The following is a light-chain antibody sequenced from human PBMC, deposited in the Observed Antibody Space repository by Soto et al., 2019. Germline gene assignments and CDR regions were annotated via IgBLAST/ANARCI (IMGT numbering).Light chain of an antibody. CDR2: DND. CDR3: GTWDSSLSAGV. CDR1: NSNIGNNY. J-gene: IGLJ2*01. V-gene: IGLV1-51*01. Sequence: QSVLTQPPSVSAAPGQTVTISCSGSNSNIGNNYVSWYQQLPGTAPKLLTYDNDKRPSGIPDRFSGSKSGTSATLAITGLQTGDEADYYCGTWDSSLSAGVFGGGTKLTVL.